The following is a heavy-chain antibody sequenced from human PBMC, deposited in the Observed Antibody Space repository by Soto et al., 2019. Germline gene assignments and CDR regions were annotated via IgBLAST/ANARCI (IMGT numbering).Heavy chain of an antibody. CDR2: IYHSGST. CDR1: VGPITVITG. Sequence: QVQLQESGPGLVKPSGTLSLTSPSSVGPITVITGWGGFRQPPGKGLEWIGEIYHSGSTNYNPSLKSRVTISVDKSKNQFSLKLSSVTAADTAVYYCARRPGDYVAAIDYWGQGTLVTVSS. CDR3: ARRPGDYVAAIDY. J-gene: IGHJ4*02. V-gene: IGHV4-4*02. D-gene: IGHD4-17*01.